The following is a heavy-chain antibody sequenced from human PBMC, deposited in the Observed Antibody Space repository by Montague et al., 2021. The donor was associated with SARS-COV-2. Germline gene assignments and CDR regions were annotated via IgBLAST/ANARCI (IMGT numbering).Heavy chain of an antibody. V-gene: IGHV4-59*01. Sequence: SETLSLTCTVSGGSISYYYWNWIRQPPGKGLEWIGFIYYSESTEYNPSLKSRVTISLDTSKKQLSLKVTSVTAADTAVYHCARAGTHYDDLTGHYKGNDAFHIWGQGTMVAVSS. CDR2: IYYSEST. J-gene: IGHJ3*02. CDR3: ARAGTHYDDLTGHYKGNDAFHI. D-gene: IGHD3-9*01. CDR1: GGSISYYY.